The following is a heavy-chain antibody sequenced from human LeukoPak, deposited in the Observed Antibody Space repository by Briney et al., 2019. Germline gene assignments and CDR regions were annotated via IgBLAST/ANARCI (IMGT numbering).Heavy chain of an antibody. CDR2: VNWNSGSI. CDR3: AKDMNRFQPVQIAVAVPGGFDI. Sequence: GGSLRLSCAASGFTFDDYAMHWVRQGPGKGLEWVSGVNWNSGSIGYAESVRGRFTITRDNAKNSLYLQMNSLRAEDMALYYCAKDMNRFQPVQIAVAVPGGFDIWGQGTMVTVSS. J-gene: IGHJ3*02. V-gene: IGHV3-9*03. D-gene: IGHD6-19*01. CDR1: GFTFDDYA.